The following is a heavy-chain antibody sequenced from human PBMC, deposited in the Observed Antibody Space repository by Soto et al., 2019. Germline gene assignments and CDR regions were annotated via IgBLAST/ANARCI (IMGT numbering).Heavy chain of an antibody. CDR3: ARDSIFGTTRYYYGMDV. D-gene: IGHD3-3*01. J-gene: IGHJ6*02. Sequence: ASVKVSCKASGYTFTSYGISWVRQAPGQGLEWMGWISAYNGNTNYAQKLQGRDTMTTDTSTSTAYMELRSLRSDDTAVYYCARDSIFGTTRYYYGMDVWGQGTAVTVSS. V-gene: IGHV1-18*01. CDR2: ISAYNGNT. CDR1: GYTFTSYG.